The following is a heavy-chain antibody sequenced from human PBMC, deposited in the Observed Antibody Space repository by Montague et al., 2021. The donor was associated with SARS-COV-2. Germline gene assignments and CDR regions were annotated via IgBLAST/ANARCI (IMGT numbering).Heavy chain of an antibody. Sequence: SETLSLTCAVYGGSFSGYYWNWIRQLPGKGLEWIGEINPSGSTNYNPSLKSRVTMSVDTSKNQFSLKLSSVTAADTAVYYCARGARQGYGFRLGSFDSWGQGTLVTVSS. CDR1: GGSFSGYY. CDR3: ARGARQGYGFRLGSFDS. D-gene: IGHD3-10*01. CDR2: INPSGST. V-gene: IGHV4-34*01. J-gene: IGHJ4*02.